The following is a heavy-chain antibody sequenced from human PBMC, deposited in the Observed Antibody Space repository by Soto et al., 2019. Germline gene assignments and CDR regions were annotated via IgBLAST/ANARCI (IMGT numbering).Heavy chain of an antibody. D-gene: IGHD2-21*02. J-gene: IGHJ3*02. CDR2: IDPSDSYT. CDR1: GYSFTSYW. V-gene: IGHV5-10-1*03. Sequence: EVQLVQSGAEVKKPGESLRISCKGSGYSFTSYWISWVRQMPGKGLEWMGRIDPSDSYTNYSPSFQGHVTISADKSISTAYLQWSSLKASDTAMYYCARSPQPTYCGGDCYSDAFDIWGQGTMVTVSS. CDR3: ARSPQPTYCGGDCYSDAFDI.